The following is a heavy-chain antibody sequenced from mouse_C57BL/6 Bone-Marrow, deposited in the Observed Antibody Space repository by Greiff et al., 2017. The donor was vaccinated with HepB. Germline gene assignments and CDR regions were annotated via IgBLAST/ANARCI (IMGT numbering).Heavy chain of an antibody. J-gene: IGHJ2*01. D-gene: IGHD2-4*01. CDR1: GYTFTSYG. CDR3: ASPYYDAY. Sequence: VQLQQSGAELARPGASVKLSCKASGYTFTSYGISWVKQRPGQGLEWIGEIYPRSGNTYYNEKFKGKTTLTADKSSSTAYMELRSLTSEDSAVYICASPYYDAYWGKGTTLTVSS. CDR2: IYPRSGNT. V-gene: IGHV1-81*01.